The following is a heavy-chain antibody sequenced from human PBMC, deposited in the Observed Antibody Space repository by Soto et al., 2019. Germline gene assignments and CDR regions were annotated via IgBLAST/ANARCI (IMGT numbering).Heavy chain of an antibody. J-gene: IGHJ4*02. D-gene: IGHD4-17*01. V-gene: IGHV4-34*01. CDR3: ARGHTVTKPSYYFDY. CDR1: GGSFSGYY. CDR2: IDHSGST. Sequence: SETLSLTCAVYGGSFSGYYWSWIRQPPGKGLEWIGEIDHSGSTNYNPSLKSRVTISVDTSKNQFSLKLSSVTAADTAVYYCARGHTVTKPSYYFDYWGQGTLVTVSS.